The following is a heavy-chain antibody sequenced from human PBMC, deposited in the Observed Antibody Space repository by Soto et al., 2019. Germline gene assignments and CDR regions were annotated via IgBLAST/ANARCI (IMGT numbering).Heavy chain of an antibody. V-gene: IGHV4-59*01. J-gene: IGHJ4*02. CDR3: ARDRGEAVAGPFDY. D-gene: IGHD6-19*01. Sequence: QVQLQESGPGLVKPSATLSLTCTVSGGSISSYYWSWIRQPPGKGLEWIGYIYYSGSTNYNPSLKSRVNVSVDTSKNQFSLKLSSVTAADTAVYYCARDRGEAVAGPFDYWGQGTLVTVSS. CDR1: GGSISSYY. CDR2: IYYSGST.